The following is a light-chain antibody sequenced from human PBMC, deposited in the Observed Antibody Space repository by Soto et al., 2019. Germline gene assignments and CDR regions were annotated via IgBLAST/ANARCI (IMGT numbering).Light chain of an antibody. CDR1: QSVSSTY. V-gene: IGKV3-20*01. CDR2: GAS. Sequence: ETVLTQSPGTLSLSPGARAILSCRASQSVSSTYLAWYQQKPGQAPRLLIYGASSRATGIPDRFSGSGSGTDFTLTISRLEPEDSAVYYCQQYGSSPPITFGQGTRLEIK. CDR3: QQYGSSPPIT. J-gene: IGKJ5*01.